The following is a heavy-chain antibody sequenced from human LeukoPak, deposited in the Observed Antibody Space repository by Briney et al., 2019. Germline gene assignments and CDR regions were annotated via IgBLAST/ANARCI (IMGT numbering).Heavy chain of an antibody. CDR2: IYTSGST. V-gene: IGHV4-4*07. J-gene: IGHJ4*02. D-gene: IGHD6-13*01. Sequence: SETLSLTCTVSGGSISSYYWSWIRQPAGKGLEWIGRIYTSGSTNYNPSLESRVTISVDTSKNQFSLKLISVTAADTAIYYCASDRSISWYYFWGQGTLVTVSS. CDR3: ASDRSISWYYF. CDR1: GGSISSYY.